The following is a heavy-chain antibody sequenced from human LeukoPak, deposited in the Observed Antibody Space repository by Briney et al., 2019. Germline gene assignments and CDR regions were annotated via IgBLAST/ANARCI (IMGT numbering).Heavy chain of an antibody. D-gene: IGHD4-17*01. V-gene: IGHV1-2*02. J-gene: IGHJ5*02. CDR1: GYTFTSYA. CDR3: AKTSKDYGDYDGPYNWFDP. CDR2: ISPNSGGT. Sequence: ASVKVSCKASGYTFTSYAMNWVRQAPGQGLEWMGWISPNSGGTNYAQRFQGRVTMTRDTSISTAYMEVSRLRYDDTALYYCAKTSKDYGDYDGPYNWFDPWGQGTLVTVSS.